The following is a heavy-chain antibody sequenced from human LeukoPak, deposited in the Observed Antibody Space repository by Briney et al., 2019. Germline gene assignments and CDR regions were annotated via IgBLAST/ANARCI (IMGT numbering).Heavy chain of an antibody. CDR2: IYYSGST. CDR1: GGSISSYY. D-gene: IGHD6-6*01. CDR3: ARSEYSSSPQFGY. V-gene: IGHV4-59*01. Sequence: PSETLSLTCTVSGGSISSYYWSWIRQPPGKGLEWIGYIYYSGSTNYNPSLKSRVTISVDTSKNQFSLKLSSVTAADTAVYYCARSEYSSSPQFGYWGQGTLVTVSS. J-gene: IGHJ4*02.